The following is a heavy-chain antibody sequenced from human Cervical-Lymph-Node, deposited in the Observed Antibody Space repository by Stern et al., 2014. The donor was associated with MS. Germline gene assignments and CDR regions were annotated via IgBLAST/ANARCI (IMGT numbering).Heavy chain of an antibody. D-gene: IGHD3-22*01. CDR1: GFTFSSYA. J-gene: IGHJ3*02. CDR3: ASLSYYYDSSGYSDAFDI. V-gene: IGHV3-30-3*01. CDR2: ISYVGTNK. Sequence: VQLVESGGGVVQPGRSLRLSCAASGFTFSSYAMHWVRQAPGKGLEWVAVISYVGTNKYYADSVKGRFTISRDNSKNALYLQMNSLRAEDTAVYYCASLSYYYDSSGYSDAFDIWGQGTMVTVSS.